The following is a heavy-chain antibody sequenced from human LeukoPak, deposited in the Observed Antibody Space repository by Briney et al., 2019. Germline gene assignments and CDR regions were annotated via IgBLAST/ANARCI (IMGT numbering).Heavy chain of an antibody. D-gene: IGHD3-22*01. CDR3: AGDYYDSSGYEY. J-gene: IGHJ4*02. CDR2: IYTSGST. CDR1: GGSISSYY. Sequence: SETLSLTCTVSGGSISSYYWSWIRQPAGKGLEWIGRIYTSGSTNYNPSLKSRVTISVDASKNQFTLKLSSVTAADTAVYYCAGDYYDSSGYEYWGQETLVTVSS. V-gene: IGHV4-4*07.